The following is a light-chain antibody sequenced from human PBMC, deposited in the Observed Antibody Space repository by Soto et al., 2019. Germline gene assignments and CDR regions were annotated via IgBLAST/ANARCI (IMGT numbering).Light chain of an antibody. J-gene: IGLJ3*02. CDR3: KSYTGINNWV. CDR1: SSDVGGYNY. CDR2: EVN. Sequence: QPVLTQPPSASGSPGQSVTISCTGTSSDVGGYNYVSWYQQHPGKAPKVMIYEVNKRPSGVPDRFSGSKSGNTASLTVSGRQAEDEADYYCKSYTGINNWVFGGGTKLTVL. V-gene: IGLV2-8*01.